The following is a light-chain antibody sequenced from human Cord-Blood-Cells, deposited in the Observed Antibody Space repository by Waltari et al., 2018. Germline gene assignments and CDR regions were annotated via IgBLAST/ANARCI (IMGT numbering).Light chain of an antibody. CDR3: QQSYSTPLT. V-gene: IGKV1-39*01. J-gene: IGKJ4*01. CDR2: AAC. Sequence: DIQMTQSPSSLSASVGDRVPITCRASQSISSYLNWYQQKPGKAPKLLIYAACSLQSGVPSRFSGSGSGTDFTLTISSLQPEDFATYYCQQSYSTPLTFGGGTKVEIK. CDR1: QSISSY.